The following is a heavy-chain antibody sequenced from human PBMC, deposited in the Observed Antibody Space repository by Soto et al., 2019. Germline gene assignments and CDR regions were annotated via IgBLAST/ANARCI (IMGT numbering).Heavy chain of an antibody. V-gene: IGHV4-59*01. CDR3: ARVYSSSWPTTPFFDY. Sequence: QVQLQESGPGLVKPSETLSLTCTVSGGSISSYYWSWIRQPPGKGLDWIGYIYYSGSTNYNPSLKRRVTISVDTSKNQFSLKLSSVTAADTAVYYCARVYSSSWPTTPFFDYWGQGTLVTVSS. D-gene: IGHD6-13*01. CDR1: GGSISSYY. CDR2: IYYSGST. J-gene: IGHJ4*02.